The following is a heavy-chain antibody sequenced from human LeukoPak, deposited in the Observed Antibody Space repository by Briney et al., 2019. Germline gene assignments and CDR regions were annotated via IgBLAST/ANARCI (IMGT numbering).Heavy chain of an antibody. J-gene: IGHJ6*02. Sequence: SQTLSLTCAISGDSVSSNSAAWNWIRQSPSRGLEWLVRTYYRSKCYNDYAVSVKSRITINPYTSKNQFSLQLNSVTPEDTAVYYCARDEALIAAAGVYYGMDVWGQGTTVTVSS. D-gene: IGHD6-13*01. CDR2: TYYRSKCYN. CDR1: GDSVSSNSAA. V-gene: IGHV6-1*01. CDR3: ARDEALIAAAGVYYGMDV.